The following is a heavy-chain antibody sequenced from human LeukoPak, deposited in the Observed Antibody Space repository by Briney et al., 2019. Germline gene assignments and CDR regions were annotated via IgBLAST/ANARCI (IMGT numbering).Heavy chain of an antibody. D-gene: IGHD5-24*01. CDR2: ISWNSGSI. J-gene: IGHJ6*02. CDR3: AKDSTPRDGYDYYYYYGMDV. Sequence: GRSLRLSCAASGFTFDDYAMHWVRQAPGKGLESVSGISWNSGSIGYADSVKGRFTISRDNAKNSLYLQMNSLRAEDTALYYCAKDSTPRDGYDYYYYYGMDVWGQGTTVTVSS. V-gene: IGHV3-9*01. CDR1: GFTFDDYA.